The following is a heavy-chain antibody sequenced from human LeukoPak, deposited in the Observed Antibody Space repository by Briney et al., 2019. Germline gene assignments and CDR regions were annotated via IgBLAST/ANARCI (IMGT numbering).Heavy chain of an antibody. V-gene: IGHV4-59*01. J-gene: IGHJ5*02. CDR3: ARDGYYYDSSGYYIERWFDP. CDR2: IYYSGST. Sequence: PSETLSLTCTVSGGSISSYYWRWIRQPPGKGLEWIGYIYYSGSTNYNPSLKSRVTISVDTSKNQFSLKLSSVTAADTAVYYCARDGYYYDSSGYYIERWFDPWGQGTLVTVSS. CDR1: GGSISSYY. D-gene: IGHD3-22*01.